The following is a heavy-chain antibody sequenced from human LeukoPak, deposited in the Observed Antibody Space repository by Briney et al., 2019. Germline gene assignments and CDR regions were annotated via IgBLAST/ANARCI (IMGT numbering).Heavy chain of an antibody. CDR3: ARHSHPSLPAAMGTFDY. D-gene: IGHD2-2*01. CDR2: IYPGDSDT. CDR1: GYSFTSYW. V-gene: IGHV5-51*01. J-gene: IGHJ4*02. Sequence: MAGESLKISCKGSGYSFTSYWIGWVRQMPGKGLEWMGIIYPGDSDTRYSPSFQGQVTISADKSISTAYLQWSSLKASDTAMYYCARHSHPSLPAAMGTFDYWGQGTLVTVSS.